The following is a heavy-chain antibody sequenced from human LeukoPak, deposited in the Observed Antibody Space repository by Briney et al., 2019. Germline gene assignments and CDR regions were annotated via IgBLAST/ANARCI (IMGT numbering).Heavy chain of an antibody. Sequence: ASVKVSCKASGYTFIDYYMHWVRQAPGQGLEWVGWINPNSGGTNYAQKFQGGVTMTRDTSITTAYMELSSLRSEDTAIYYCARIRDGYNDAYDIWGQGTVVTVPS. D-gene: IGHD5-24*01. J-gene: IGHJ3*02. CDR1: GYTFIDYY. CDR2: INPNSGGT. CDR3: ARIRDGYNDAYDI. V-gene: IGHV1-2*02.